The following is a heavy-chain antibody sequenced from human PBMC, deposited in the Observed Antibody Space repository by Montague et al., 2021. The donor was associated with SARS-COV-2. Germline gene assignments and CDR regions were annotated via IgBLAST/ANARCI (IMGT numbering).Heavy chain of an antibody. D-gene: IGHD3-22*01. CDR1: DGSFSDYS. J-gene: IGHJ4*02. CDR2: INHRGST. V-gene: IGHV4-34*01. CDR3: ARGRQHINMVVVVVTGGEYYFDF. Sequence: SETLSLTCAVCDGSFSDYSWTWIRQPPGKGLEWIGGINHRGSTNYNPSLKSRVTISVDTSKNQFSLKMTSVTAADTAVYYCARGRQHINMVVVVVTGGEYYFDFWGQGTLVAVSS.